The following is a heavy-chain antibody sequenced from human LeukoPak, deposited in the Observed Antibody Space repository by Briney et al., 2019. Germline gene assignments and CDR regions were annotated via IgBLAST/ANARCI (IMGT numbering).Heavy chain of an antibody. CDR1: GCTFSSYG. J-gene: IGHJ3*02. D-gene: IGHD3-9*01. CDR3: AKDLLRYFEIPQDAFGI. CDR2: IRYDGSNK. V-gene: IGHV3-30*02. Sequence: GGSLRLSCAASGCTFSSYGMHWVRQAPGKGLEWVAFIRYDGSNKYYADSVKGRFTISRDNSKNTLYLQMNSLRAEDTAVYYCAKDLLRYFEIPQDAFGIWGQGTMVTVSS.